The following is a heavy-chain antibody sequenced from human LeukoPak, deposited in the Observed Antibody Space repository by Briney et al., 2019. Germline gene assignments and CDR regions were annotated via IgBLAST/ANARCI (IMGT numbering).Heavy chain of an antibody. CDR1: GYTLTELS. V-gene: IGHV1-24*01. CDR3: AKVMKGSERLTMVRGVIIKTAGLYYMDV. D-gene: IGHD3-10*01. Sequence: ASVKVSCKVSGYTLTELSMHWVRQAPGKGLEWMGGFDPEDGETIYAQKFQGRVTMTEDTSTDTAYMELNSLRAEDTAVYYCAKVMKGSERLTMVRGVIIKTAGLYYMDVWGKGTTVTVSS. CDR2: FDPEDGET. J-gene: IGHJ6*03.